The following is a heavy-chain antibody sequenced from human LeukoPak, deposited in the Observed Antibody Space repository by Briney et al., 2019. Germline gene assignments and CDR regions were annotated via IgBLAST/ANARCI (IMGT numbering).Heavy chain of an antibody. V-gene: IGHV3-21*01. D-gene: IGHD2-15*01. CDR3: ARDRIVVVVAAIREGFDP. CDR2: ISSSSSYI. Sequence: GGSLRLSCAASGFTFSSYSMNWVRQAPGKGLEWVSSISSSSSYIYYADSVKGRLTISRDNAKNSLYLQMNSLRAEDTAVYYCARDRIVVVVAAIREGFDPWGQGTLVTVSS. J-gene: IGHJ5*02. CDR1: GFTFSSYS.